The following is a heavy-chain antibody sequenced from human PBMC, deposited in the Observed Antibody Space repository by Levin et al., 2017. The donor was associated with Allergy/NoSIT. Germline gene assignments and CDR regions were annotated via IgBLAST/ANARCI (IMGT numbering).Heavy chain of an antibody. J-gene: IGHJ6*02. CDR1: GYTFTSYY. V-gene: IGHV1-46*01. Sequence: ASVKVSCKASGYTFTSYYMHWVRQAPGQGLEWMGIINPSGGSTSYAQKFQGRVTMTRDTSTSTVYMELSSLRSEDTAVYYCARCSYPAQFLEWLPGRLYGGMDVWGQGTTVTVSS. CDR2: INPSGGST. D-gene: IGHD3-3*01. CDR3: ARCSYPAQFLEWLPGRLYGGMDV.